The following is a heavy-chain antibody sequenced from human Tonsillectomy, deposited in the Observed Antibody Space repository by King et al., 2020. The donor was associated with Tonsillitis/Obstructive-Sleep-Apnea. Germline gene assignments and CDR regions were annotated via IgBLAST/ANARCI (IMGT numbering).Heavy chain of an antibody. V-gene: IGHV3-20*04. CDR3: ASAIGSGVTEGYDY. D-gene: IGHD6-19*01. Sequence: VQLVESGGGVLRPGGSLRLSCAASGFTFDDFGMAWVRQATGKGLQWVSGINWSGTSLHYGESVKGRFTIHRDNAKNSLYLQMHSLRAEDTALYYCASAIGSGVTEGYDYWGQGTLVTVSS. J-gene: IGHJ4*02. CDR2: INWSGTSL. CDR1: GFTFDDFG.